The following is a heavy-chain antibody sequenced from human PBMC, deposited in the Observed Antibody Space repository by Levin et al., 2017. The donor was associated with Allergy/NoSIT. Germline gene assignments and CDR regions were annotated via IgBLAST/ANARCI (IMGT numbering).Heavy chain of an antibody. J-gene: IGHJ3*02. D-gene: IGHD3-9*01. V-gene: IGHV1-69*01. CDR2: LIPFFTTA. Sequence: KISCKASGGTFTNYALSWVRQAPGQGLEWMGGLIPFFTTANYAQKFQGRVTIAADESTSAVYMEMSSLRSEDTAVYYCARAIGNFDWLGHDAYDIWGQGTMVTVSS. CDR3: ARAIGNFDWLGHDAYDI. CDR1: GGTFTNYA.